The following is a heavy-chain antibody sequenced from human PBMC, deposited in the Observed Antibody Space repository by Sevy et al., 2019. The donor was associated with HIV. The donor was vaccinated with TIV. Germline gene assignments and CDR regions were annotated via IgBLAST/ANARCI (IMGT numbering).Heavy chain of an antibody. CDR1: GFSFSYYG. D-gene: IGHD1-26*01. V-gene: IGHV3-30*18. Sequence: GGSLRLSCTGSGFSFSYYGIHWVRQAPGKGLDWVALISHDGINEYYADSVKGRFTISRDNSRNTVYLEMNSLRNEDMAIYFCANAYSGSYSHSYLYALDVWGQGTTVIVSS. J-gene: IGHJ6*02. CDR3: ANAYSGSYSHSYLYALDV. CDR2: ISHDGINE.